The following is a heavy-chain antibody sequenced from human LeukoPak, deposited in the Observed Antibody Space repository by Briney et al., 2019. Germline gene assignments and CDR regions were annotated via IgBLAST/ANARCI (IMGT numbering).Heavy chain of an antibody. V-gene: IGHV5-51*01. CDR3: ARLAGNNWLDP. CDR1: GHSFASYW. CDR2: IYPGDSDT. J-gene: IGHJ5*02. Sequence: GESLQISCQSSGHSFASYWIGWVRPMPGQGLEWMGIIYPGDSDTRYSPSFEGQVTISVDKSITTAYLQWTSLKASDTAMYYCARLAGNNWLDPWGQGTLVTVSS.